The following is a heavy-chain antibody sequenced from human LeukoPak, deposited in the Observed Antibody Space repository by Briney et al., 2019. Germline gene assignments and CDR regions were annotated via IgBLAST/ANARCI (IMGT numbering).Heavy chain of an antibody. D-gene: IGHD2-2*01. CDR2: IRYDGSDK. Sequence: GGSPRLSCAASGFTFNNYGMHWVRQAPGKGLEWVAFIRYDGSDKYYADSVKGRFTISRDNSKNTLDLQMNSLRPQDTAVYYCTKESLPYCSTSSCSIDSWGQGTLVTVSS. J-gene: IGHJ4*02. CDR3: TKESLPYCSTSSCSIDS. V-gene: IGHV3-30*02. CDR1: GFTFNNYG.